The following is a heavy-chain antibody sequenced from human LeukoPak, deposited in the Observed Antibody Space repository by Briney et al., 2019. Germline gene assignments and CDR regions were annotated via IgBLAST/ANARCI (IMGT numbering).Heavy chain of an antibody. CDR1: GYTFTSYG. V-gene: IGHV1-18*01. Sequence: ASVKVSCKASGYTFTSYGISWVRQAPGQGLEWMGWIHVYNGNTNYAQKIQGRVTMTTDTSTTTAYMELRSLRSDDTAVYYCARGMGLGEPGSTSWGQGTLVTVSS. J-gene: IGHJ5*02. CDR3: ARGMGLGEPGSTS. D-gene: IGHD3-10*01. CDR2: IHVYNGNT.